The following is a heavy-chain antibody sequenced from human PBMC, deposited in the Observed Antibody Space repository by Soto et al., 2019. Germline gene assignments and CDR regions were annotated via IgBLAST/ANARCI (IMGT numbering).Heavy chain of an antibody. D-gene: IGHD1-1*01. CDR1: GFTFTSSA. CDR2: IVVGSGNT. J-gene: IGHJ3*02. Sequence: GASVKVSCKASGFTFTSSAVQWVRQARGQRLEWIGWIVVGSGNTNYAQKFQERVTITRDMSTSTAYMELSSLRSEDTAVYYCAAEEWYNWNEPRIGWPLAFDIWGQGTMVTVSS. V-gene: IGHV1-58*01. CDR3: AAEEWYNWNEPRIGWPLAFDI.